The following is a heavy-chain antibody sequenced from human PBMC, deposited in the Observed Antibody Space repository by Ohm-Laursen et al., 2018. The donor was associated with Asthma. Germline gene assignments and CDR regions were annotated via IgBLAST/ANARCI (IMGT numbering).Heavy chain of an antibody. CDR3: AKESRVVAATWTHFDY. Sequence: SLRLSCAASGFTFSSYAMRWVRQAPGKGLEWVSAISGSGGSTYYADSVKGRFTISRDNSKNTLYLQMNSLRAEDTAVYYCAKESRVVAATWTHFDYWGQGTLVTVSS. J-gene: IGHJ4*02. CDR2: ISGSGGST. D-gene: IGHD2-15*01. V-gene: IGHV3-23*01. CDR1: GFTFSSYA.